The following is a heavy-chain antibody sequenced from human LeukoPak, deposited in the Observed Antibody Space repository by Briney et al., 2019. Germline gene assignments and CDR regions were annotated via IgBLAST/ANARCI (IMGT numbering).Heavy chain of an antibody. CDR1: RFPFSTYA. V-gene: IGHV3-23*01. Sequence: GGSLRLSCAASRFPFSTYAMNWVRQAPGKGLEWVSGISGSGDSTYYADSVKGRFTISRDNSKNTLYLQMNSLRAEDTALYYCAKRVHSSSWYAAFDSWGQGTLVTVSS. CDR2: ISGSGDST. D-gene: IGHD6-13*01. CDR3: AKRVHSSSWYAAFDS. J-gene: IGHJ4*02.